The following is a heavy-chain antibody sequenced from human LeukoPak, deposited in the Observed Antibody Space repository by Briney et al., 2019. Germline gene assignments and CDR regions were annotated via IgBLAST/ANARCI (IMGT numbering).Heavy chain of an antibody. CDR1: GGSISTGNKY. V-gene: IGHV4-30-2*01. D-gene: IGHD6-13*01. CDR3: ARGGGSSWYDS. J-gene: IGHJ4*02. CDR2: IYHSGSA. Sequence: SETLSLTCTVSGGSISTGNKYWSWIRQPPGKGLEWIGYIYHSGSAYYNPSLQSRVTISVDRSKNQFSLRLNSVTAADTAVYYCARGGGSSWYDSWGQGTLVTVSS.